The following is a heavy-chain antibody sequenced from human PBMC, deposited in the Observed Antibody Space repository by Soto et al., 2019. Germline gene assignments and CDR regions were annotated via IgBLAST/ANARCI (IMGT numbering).Heavy chain of an antibody. CDR3: ASPLYVFWSVYQRAEYSQH. Sequence: ASVKVSCKASGYTFTSYAMHWVRQAPGQRLEWMGWINAGNGNTKYSQKFQGRVTITRDTSASTAYMELSSLRSEDTAVYYCASPLYVFWSVYQRAEYSQHWGQGTLV. J-gene: IGHJ1*01. CDR2: INAGNGNT. D-gene: IGHD3-3*01. V-gene: IGHV1-3*01. CDR1: GYTFTSYA.